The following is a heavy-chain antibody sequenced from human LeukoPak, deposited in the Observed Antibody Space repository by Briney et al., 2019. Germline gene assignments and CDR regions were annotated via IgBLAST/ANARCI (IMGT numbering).Heavy chain of an antibody. Sequence: GGSLRLSCAASGFTFSTYWMHWVRQAPGKGLVWVSRVSGDGSSTNYADSVKGRFTISRDNAKNTLYLQMNSLRAEDTAVYYCARDGIAAVDFDYWGQGILVTVSS. CDR2: VSGDGSST. J-gene: IGHJ4*02. V-gene: IGHV3-74*01. CDR3: ARDGIAAVDFDY. D-gene: IGHD6-13*01. CDR1: GFTFSTYW.